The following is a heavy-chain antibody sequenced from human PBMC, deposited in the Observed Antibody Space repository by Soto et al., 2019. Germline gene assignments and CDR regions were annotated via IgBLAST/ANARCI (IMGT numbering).Heavy chain of an antibody. Sequence: ASVRVSCKASGYTFTSYGISWLRQAPGQGLEWMGWISAYNGNTNYAQKLQGRVTMTTDTSTSTAYMELRSLRSDDTAVYYCARGGDYGDRSIDFDYWGQGTLVTVSS. D-gene: IGHD4-17*01. CDR3: ARGGDYGDRSIDFDY. CDR1: GYTFTSYG. J-gene: IGHJ4*02. CDR2: ISAYNGNT. V-gene: IGHV1-18*01.